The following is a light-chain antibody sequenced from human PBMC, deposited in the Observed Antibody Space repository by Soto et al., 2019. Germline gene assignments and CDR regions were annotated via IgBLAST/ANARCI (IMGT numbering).Light chain of an antibody. J-gene: IGLJ2*01. V-gene: IGLV2-8*01. CDR3: SSYAGSNNHVV. CDR1: SSDVGGYNY. CDR2: EVS. Sequence: QSALTQPPSASGSPGQSVTISCTGTSSDVGGYNYVSWYQQNPGKAPKLMIYEVSKRPSGVPDRFSGSKSGNTASLTVSGLQADDESDYYCSSYAGSNNHVVFGGGTKLTVL.